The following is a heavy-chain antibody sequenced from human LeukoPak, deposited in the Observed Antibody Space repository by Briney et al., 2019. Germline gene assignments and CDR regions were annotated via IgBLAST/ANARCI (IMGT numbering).Heavy chain of an antibody. J-gene: IGHJ4*02. CDR2: IYYSGST. D-gene: IGHD3-9*01. V-gene: IGHV4-61*01. CDR1: GGSLSSGSYY. Sequence: PSETLSLTCTVSGGSLSSGSYYWSWIRLPPGKGLEWIGYIYYSGSTNYNPSLKSRVTISVDTSKNQFSLKLSSVTAADTAVYYCASSPLQYFDWYLTFDYWGQGTLVTVSS. CDR3: ASSPLQYFDWYLTFDY.